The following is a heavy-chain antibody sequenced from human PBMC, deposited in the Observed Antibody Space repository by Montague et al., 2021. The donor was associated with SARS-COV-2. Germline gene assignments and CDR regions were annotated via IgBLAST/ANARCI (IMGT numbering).Heavy chain of an antibody. V-gene: IGHV4-31*03. D-gene: IGHD3-16*01. CDR2: IFYRGGT. CDR1: GGSISSGGYY. J-gene: IGHJ6*02. Sequence: TLSLTCTVSGGSISSGGYYWSWVRQPPGKGLDWIGYIFYRGGTYYNPSLKSRVSMSVDTSKIQFSLNLTSVTAADTAVYYCARANYYVMTSKAYAMDVWGQGTTVTDS. CDR3: ARANYYVMTSKAYAMDV.